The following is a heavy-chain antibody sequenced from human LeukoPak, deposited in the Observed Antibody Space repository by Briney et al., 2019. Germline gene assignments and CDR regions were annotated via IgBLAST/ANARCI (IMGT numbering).Heavy chain of an antibody. CDR3: ARGYYDYVWGSSPFDP. V-gene: IGHV4-59*01. D-gene: IGHD3-16*01. Sequence: SETLSLTCTVSGGSISSYYWSWIRQPPGKGLEWIGYIYYSGSTNYNPSLKSRVTISVDTSKNQFSLKPSSVTAADTAVYYCARGYYDYVWGSSPFDPWGQGTLVTVSS. CDR1: GGSISSYY. CDR2: IYYSGST. J-gene: IGHJ5*02.